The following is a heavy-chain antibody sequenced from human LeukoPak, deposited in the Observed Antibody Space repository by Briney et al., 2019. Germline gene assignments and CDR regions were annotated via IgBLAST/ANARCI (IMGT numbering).Heavy chain of an antibody. CDR3: AAPYSSGWYFSPTPHY. Sequence: GGSLRLSCAASGFTFSSYGMHWVRQAPGKGLEWVAVIWYDGSNKYYADSVKGRFTISRDNSKNTLYLQMNSLRAEDTAVYYCAAPYSSGWYFSPTPHYWGQGTLVTVSS. CDR2: IWYDGSNK. CDR1: GFTFSSYG. J-gene: IGHJ4*02. V-gene: IGHV3-33*08. D-gene: IGHD6-19*01.